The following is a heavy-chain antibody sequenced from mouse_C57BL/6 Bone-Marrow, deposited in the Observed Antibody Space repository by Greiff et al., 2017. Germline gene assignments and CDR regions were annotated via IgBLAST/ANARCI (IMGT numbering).Heavy chain of an antibody. CDR1: GYTFTDYE. J-gene: IGHJ3*01. CDR3: TSYYGSSYGAY. D-gene: IGHD1-1*01. V-gene: IGHV1-15*01. CDR2: IDPETGGT. Sequence: VQLQQSGAELVRPGASVTLSCKASGYTFTDYEMHWVQQTPVHGLEWIGAIDPETGGTAYNQKFKGKAILTADKSSSTAYMELRSLTSEDSAVYYCTSYYGSSYGAYWGQGTLVTVSA.